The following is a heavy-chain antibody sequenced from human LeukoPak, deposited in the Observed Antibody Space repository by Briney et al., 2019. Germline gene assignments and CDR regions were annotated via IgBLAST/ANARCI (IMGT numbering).Heavy chain of an antibody. CDR2: ISWSSGST. J-gene: IGHJ3*02. D-gene: IGHD3-22*01. CDR1: GFTFSSYS. Sequence: GGSLRLSCAASGFTFSSYSMNWVRQAPGKGLEWVSGISWSSGSTGYADSVKGRFTISRDNAKNSLYLQMNSLRAEDTALYYCARGRGVKTYYYDSSRNAAFDIWGQGTMVTVSS. V-gene: IGHV3-9*01. CDR3: ARGRGVKTYYYDSSRNAAFDI.